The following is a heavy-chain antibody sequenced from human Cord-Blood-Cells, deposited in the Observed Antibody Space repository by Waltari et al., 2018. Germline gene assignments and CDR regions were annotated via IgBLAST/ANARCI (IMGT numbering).Heavy chain of an antibody. J-gene: IGHJ5*02. V-gene: IGHV4-34*01. CDR2: INHSGST. D-gene: IGHD6-6*01. Sequence: QVQLQQWGAGLLKPSETLSLTCAVYGGSFSGYYWSWIRQPPGRGLEWIGEINHSGSTNYTPSLKSRVTISVDTSKNQFSLKLSSVTAADTAVYYCASLRGSSSSEWFDPWGQGTLVTVSS. CDR1: GGSFSGYY. CDR3: ASLRGSSSSEWFDP.